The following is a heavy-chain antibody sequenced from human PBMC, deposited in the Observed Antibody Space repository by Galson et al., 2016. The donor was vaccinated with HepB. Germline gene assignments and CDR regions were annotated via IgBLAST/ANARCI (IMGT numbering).Heavy chain of an antibody. CDR1: GFSLNTNGVG. CDR3: AHRRVFHDVLTDAFDV. J-gene: IGHJ3*01. Sequence: PALVKPTQTLTLTCTFSGFSLNTNGVGVGWIRQPPGKALEWLGLIYWDDEKRYSPSLKRRLTITQGTSKKQVVLTMTNMDPVDTATYYCAHRRVFHDVLTDAFDVWGQGTMVTVSS. V-gene: IGHV2-5*02. D-gene: IGHD3-9*01. CDR2: IYWDDEK.